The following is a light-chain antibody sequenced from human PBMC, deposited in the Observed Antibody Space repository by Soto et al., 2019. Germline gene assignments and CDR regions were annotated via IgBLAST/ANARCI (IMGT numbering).Light chain of an antibody. J-gene: IGKJ2*02. CDR1: QAISTY. V-gene: IGKV1-9*01. CDR3: QQVNTYPRT. CDR2: AAS. Sequence: DILLTQSPSFLPASIGDRVTITCRASQAISTYLVWYQQKSGMAPTTLIYAASTLQSGVPSRFSGSGSGTEFTLTISSLQPEDFATYSCQQVNTYPRTFGQGTKLEIK.